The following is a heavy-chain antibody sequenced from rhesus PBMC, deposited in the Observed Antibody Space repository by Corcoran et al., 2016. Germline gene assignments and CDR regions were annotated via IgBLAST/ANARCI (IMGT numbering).Heavy chain of an antibody. CDR3: ARNSGSWIFDY. V-gene: IGHV4-122*02. CDR1: GYSISGYY. D-gene: IGHD6-25*01. Sequence: QVQLQESGPGLVKPSETLSLTCAVSGYSISGYYWSWIRQAPGKGLEWIGYITYSGSTSYNPSLKSRVTISRVTSKNQFSLKLSSVTAADTAVYYCARNSGSWIFDYWGQGALVTVSS. CDR2: ITYSGST. J-gene: IGHJ4*01.